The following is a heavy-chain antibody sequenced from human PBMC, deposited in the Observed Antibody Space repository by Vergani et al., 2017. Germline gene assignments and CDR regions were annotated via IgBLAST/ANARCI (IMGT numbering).Heavy chain of an antibody. CDR1: GFTFGDYA. CDR3: ARDLGIGGIVVVPAAIPVSHAFDI. V-gene: IGHV3-49*04. D-gene: IGHD2-2*02. J-gene: IGHJ3*02. Sequence: EVQLVESGGGLVQPGRSLRLSCTASGFTFGDYAMSWVRQAPGKGLEWVGFIRSKAYGGTTEYAASVKGRFTISRDNAKNSLYLQMNSLRAEDTAVYYCARDLGIGGIVVVPAAIPVSHAFDIWGQGTMVTVSS. CDR2: IRSKAYGGTT.